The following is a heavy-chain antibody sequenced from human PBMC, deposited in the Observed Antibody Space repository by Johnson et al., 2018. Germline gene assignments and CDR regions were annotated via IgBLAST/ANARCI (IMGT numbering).Heavy chain of an antibody. CDR2: IESKTDGGTT. Sequence: VQLVESGGGLVQPGGSLRLSCAASGFTFSSYSMNWVRQAPGKGLEWVGRIESKTDGGTTDYAAPLKGRVTISRDDSKHTLYRQMNSLKTEDTAVYYCATGACIMDVWGQGTTVTVSS. D-gene: IGHD2-8*01. CDR3: ATGACIMDV. V-gene: IGHV3-15*04. J-gene: IGHJ6*02. CDR1: GFTFSSYS.